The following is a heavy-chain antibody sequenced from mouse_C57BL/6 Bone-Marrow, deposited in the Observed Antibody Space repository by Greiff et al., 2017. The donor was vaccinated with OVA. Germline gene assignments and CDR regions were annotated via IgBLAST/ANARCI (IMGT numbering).Heavy chain of an antibody. D-gene: IGHD1-1*01. Sequence: QVQLQQSGAELVKPGASVKMSCKASGYTFTSYWITWVKQRPGQGLEWIGDIYPGSGSTNYNEKFKSKATLTVDTSSSTAYMQLSSLTSEDSAVYYCAIRPTVVATGSMDYWGQGTSVTVSS. J-gene: IGHJ4*01. CDR3: AIRPTVVATGSMDY. V-gene: IGHV1-55*01. CDR1: GYTFTSYW. CDR2: IYPGSGST.